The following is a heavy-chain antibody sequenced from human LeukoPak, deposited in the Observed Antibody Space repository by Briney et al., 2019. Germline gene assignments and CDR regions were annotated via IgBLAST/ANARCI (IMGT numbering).Heavy chain of an antibody. J-gene: IGHJ6*02. Sequence: PGGSLTLSCAGSGFTFSRYAMNWVRQAPGKGLEWVSAISRSGGSTYYADSVKGRSTISRDNSKNTLYPQMNSLRAEDTAVYYCAKPYYYDSSGYEYYYYGMDVWGQGTTVTVSS. D-gene: IGHD3-22*01. CDR1: GFTFSRYA. CDR2: ISRSGGST. V-gene: IGHV3-23*01. CDR3: AKPYYYDSSGYEYYYYGMDV.